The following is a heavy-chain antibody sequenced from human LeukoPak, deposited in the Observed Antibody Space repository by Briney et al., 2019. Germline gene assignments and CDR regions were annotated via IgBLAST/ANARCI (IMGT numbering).Heavy chain of an antibody. Sequence: PGGSLRLSCAASGFTFSDYYMSWIRQAPGKGLEWVSYISSSGSTIYYADSVKGRFTISRDNAKNSLYLQMNSLRAEDTAVYYCARSQGVDISNNRGYYYYYGMDVWGQGTTVTVSS. J-gene: IGHJ6*02. CDR3: ARSQGVDISNNRGYYYYYGMDV. CDR1: GFTFSDYY. D-gene: IGHD1-14*01. CDR2: ISSSGSTI. V-gene: IGHV3-11*04.